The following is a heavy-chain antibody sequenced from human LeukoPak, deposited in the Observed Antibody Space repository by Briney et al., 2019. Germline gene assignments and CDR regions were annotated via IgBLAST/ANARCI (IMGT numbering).Heavy chain of an antibody. D-gene: IGHD1-26*01. V-gene: IGHV4-39*01. CDR2: IYYSGST. Sequence: SETLSLTCTVSGGSISSSSYYWGWIRQPPGKGLEWIGSIYYSGSTYYNPSLKSRVTISVDTSKNQFSLKLNSVTAADTAVYYCARHVGVTRGRFDYWGQGTLVTVSS. CDR1: GGSISSSSYY. CDR3: ARHVGVTRGRFDY. J-gene: IGHJ4*02.